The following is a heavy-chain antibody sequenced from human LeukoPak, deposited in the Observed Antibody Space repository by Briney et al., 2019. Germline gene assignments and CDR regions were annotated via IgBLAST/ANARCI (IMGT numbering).Heavy chain of an antibody. V-gene: IGHV3-64*01. Sequence: SGGSLRLSCAASGFTFIGYSMLWVRRAPGKGLESLSAISGDGSSTFYALSVKGRFTISRDNSENTLYLQMGSLTAEDMAVYYCAREGTPGTLDYWGQGTLVTVSS. CDR1: GFTFIGYS. CDR2: ISGDGSST. D-gene: IGHD6-13*01. J-gene: IGHJ4*02. CDR3: AREGTPGTLDY.